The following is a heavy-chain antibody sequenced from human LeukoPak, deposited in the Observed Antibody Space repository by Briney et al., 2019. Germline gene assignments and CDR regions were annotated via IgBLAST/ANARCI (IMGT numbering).Heavy chain of an antibody. V-gene: IGHV4-59*01. CDR3: ARAHPYGGNSGFDY. CDR1: GDSINFYY. D-gene: IGHD4-23*01. CDR2: IYSSGST. J-gene: IGHJ4*02. Sequence: KPSETLSLTCTVSGDSINFYYWNWIRQPPGKALEWIGQIYSSGSTKYSPSLQSRVTISIDTSKKQFYLKLTSVTAADTAVYFCARAHPYGGNSGFDYWGQGTLVTVSS.